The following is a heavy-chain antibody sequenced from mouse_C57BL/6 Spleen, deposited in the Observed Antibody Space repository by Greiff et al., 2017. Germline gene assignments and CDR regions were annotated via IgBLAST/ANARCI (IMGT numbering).Heavy chain of an antibody. J-gene: IGHJ3*01. Sequence: VQLQQSGPGLVKPSQSLSLTCSVTGYSITSGYYWNWIRQFPGNKLEWMGYISYDGSNNYNPSLKNRISITRDTSKNQFFLKLNSVTTEDTATYYCARDWNYGSSYLAYWGQGTLVTVSA. V-gene: IGHV3-6*01. CDR1: GYSITSGYY. CDR2: ISYDGSN. D-gene: IGHD1-1*01. CDR3: ARDWNYGSSYLAY.